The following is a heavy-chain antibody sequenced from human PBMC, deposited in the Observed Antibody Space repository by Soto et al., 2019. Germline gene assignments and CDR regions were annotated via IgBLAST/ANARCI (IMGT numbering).Heavy chain of an antibody. J-gene: IGHJ1*01. CDR3: ARVGLKFLLGGEFFQV. V-gene: IGHV3-48*01. Sequence: DVYLVESGGGLVQPGGSLRLSCTASGFTLSSYSMNWVRQAPGKGPEWVSHFSSNSDTVDYADSVKGRFTISRDNARNSLSLQMNSLRAEDTAVYYCARVGLKFLLGGEFFQVWGQGTLVTVSS. D-gene: IGHD3-16*01. CDR2: FSSNSDTV. CDR1: GFTLSSYS.